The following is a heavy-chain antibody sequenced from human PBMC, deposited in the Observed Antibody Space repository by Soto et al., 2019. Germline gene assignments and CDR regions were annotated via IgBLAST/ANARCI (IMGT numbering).Heavy chain of an antibody. CDR2: INAGNGNT. CDR3: ATETGTTFGRQYYYYGMDV. Sequence: ASVKVSCKASGYTFTSYAMHWVRQAPGQRLEWMGWINAGNGNTKYSQKFQGRVTITRDTSASTAYMELSSLRSEDTAVYYCATETGTTFGRQYYYYGMDVWGQGTTVTVSS. D-gene: IGHD1-7*01. J-gene: IGHJ6*02. V-gene: IGHV1-3*01. CDR1: GYTFTSYA.